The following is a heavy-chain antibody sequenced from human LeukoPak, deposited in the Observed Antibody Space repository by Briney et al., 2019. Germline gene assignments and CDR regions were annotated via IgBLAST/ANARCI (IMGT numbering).Heavy chain of an antibody. J-gene: IGHJ4*02. CDR1: GFTFSSYS. D-gene: IGHD2-2*02. CDR3: ARDMYCSSTSCYTYYFDY. V-gene: IGHV3-48*01. CDR2: ISSSSSTI. Sequence: GGSLRLSRAASGFTFSSYSMNWVRQAPGKGLEWVSYISSSSSTIYYADSVKGRFTISRDNAKNSLYLQMNSLRAEDTAVYYCARDMYCSSTSCYTYYFDYWGQGTLVTVSS.